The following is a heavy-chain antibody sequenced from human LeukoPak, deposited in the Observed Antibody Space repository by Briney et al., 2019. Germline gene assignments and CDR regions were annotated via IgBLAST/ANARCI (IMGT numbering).Heavy chain of an antibody. CDR2: IYSGGST. Sequence: PGGSLRLSCAASGFTASSNYMSWVRQAPGKGLEWVSVIYSGGSTYYADSVKGRFTISRDNSKNTLYLQMNSLRAEDTAVYYCARVLVDSSGYSYYFDYWGQGTLVTVSS. CDR1: GFTASSNY. J-gene: IGHJ4*02. V-gene: IGHV3-66*02. D-gene: IGHD3-22*01. CDR3: ARVLVDSSGYSYYFDY.